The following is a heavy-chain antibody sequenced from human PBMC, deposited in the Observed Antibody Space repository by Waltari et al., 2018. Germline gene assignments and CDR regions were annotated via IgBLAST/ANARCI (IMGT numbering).Heavy chain of an antibody. Sequence: QVQLQESGPGLVKPSETLSLTCAVSGYSISSGYYWGWIRQPPGKGLEWIGSIYHSGSTYYNPSLKSRVTISGDTYKNQFSLKLSSVTAADTAVYYCARERRVVSSWGQGTMVTVSS. J-gene: IGHJ3*01. CDR1: GYSISSGYY. D-gene: IGHD2-2*01. V-gene: IGHV4-38-2*02. CDR2: IYHSGST. CDR3: ARERRVVSS.